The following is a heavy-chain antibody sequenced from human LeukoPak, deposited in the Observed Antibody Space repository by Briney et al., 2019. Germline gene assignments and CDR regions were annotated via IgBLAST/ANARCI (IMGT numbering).Heavy chain of an antibody. CDR2: ISGSGGST. V-gene: IGHV3-23*01. Sequence: GGSLRLSCAASGFTFSSYAMSWVRQAPGKGLEWVSAISGSGGSTYYADSVKGRFTISRDNSKNTLYLQMNSLRAEDTAVYYCAKYGEKHGLRYFDWNQGTFDYWGQGTLVTVSS. CDR1: GFTFSSYA. CDR3: AKYGEKHGLRYFDWNQGTFDY. J-gene: IGHJ4*02. D-gene: IGHD3-9*01.